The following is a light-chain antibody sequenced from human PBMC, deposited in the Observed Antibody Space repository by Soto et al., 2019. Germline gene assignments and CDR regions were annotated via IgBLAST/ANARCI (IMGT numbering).Light chain of an antibody. CDR1: STDVGGYNY. CDR3: CSYAGRDTLYV. V-gene: IGLV2-11*01. J-gene: IGLJ1*01. CDR2: DVS. Sequence: QSALTQPRSVSGSPGQSVTISCTGTSTDVGGYNYVSWYQQHPGKVPKLMLYDVSKRHSGVPDRFSGSKSGNTASLTISGLQDEDEADYYCCSYAGRDTLYVFGSGTKLTVL.